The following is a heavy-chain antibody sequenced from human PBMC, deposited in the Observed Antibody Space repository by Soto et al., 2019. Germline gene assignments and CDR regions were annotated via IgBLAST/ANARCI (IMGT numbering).Heavy chain of an antibody. CDR1: GVSFNNNG. V-gene: IGHV1-69*01. D-gene: IGHD3-10*01. J-gene: IGHJ6*02. CDR2: VSPPFRTS. Sequence: QVQLVQSGAEVKKPGSSVKVSCKTSGVSFNNNGIGWVRQAPGHGLEWMGGVSPPFRTSNYARKFQGRISITADASTATVNMALSSLTPEPPAQYYCAGVLYYASGSSSPYGMAVWGHGPRATAS. CDR3: AGVLYYASGSSSPYGMAV.